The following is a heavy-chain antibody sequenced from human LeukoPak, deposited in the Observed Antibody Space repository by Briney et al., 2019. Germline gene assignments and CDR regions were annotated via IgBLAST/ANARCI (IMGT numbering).Heavy chain of an antibody. J-gene: IGHJ4*02. Sequence: PSETLSLTCTVSGGSISSYYWSWIRQPPGKGLEWIGYIYYSGSTNYNPSLKSRVTISVDTSKYQFSLKLSSVTAADTAVYYCARGGYCSGGSCYSFDYWGQGTLVTVSS. CDR1: GGSISSYY. D-gene: IGHD2-15*01. CDR3: ARGGYCSGGSCYSFDY. V-gene: IGHV4-59*01. CDR2: IYYSGST.